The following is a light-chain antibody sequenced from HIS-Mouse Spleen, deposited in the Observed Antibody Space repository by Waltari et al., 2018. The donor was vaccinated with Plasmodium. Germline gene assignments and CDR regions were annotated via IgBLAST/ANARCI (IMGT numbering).Light chain of an antibody. CDR3: QQYNNWPRGT. CDR2: GAS. V-gene: IGKV3-15*01. J-gene: IGKJ1*01. Sequence: EIVMTQSPATLSVSPGERATLSCRASQSVSSTLAWYQQKPGQAPRRLIYGASTRATGIPARFSGRGSGTEFTLTISSMQSEDFAVYYCQQYNNWPRGTFGQGTKVEIK. CDR1: QSVSST.